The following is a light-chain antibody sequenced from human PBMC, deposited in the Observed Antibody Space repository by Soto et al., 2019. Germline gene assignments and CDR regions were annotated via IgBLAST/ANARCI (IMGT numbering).Light chain of an antibody. Sequence: QSVLTQPPSVSGAPGQRVTISCTGSSSNIGAGYDVHWYQQLPGTAPKLLIYANTNRPSGVPDRFSGSKSGTSASLAITGLQAEDEADYYCQSYDSSLSGSNWVFGGGTQLPV. J-gene: IGLJ3*02. V-gene: IGLV1-40*01. CDR2: ANT. CDR3: QSYDSSLSGSNWV. CDR1: SSNIGAGYD.